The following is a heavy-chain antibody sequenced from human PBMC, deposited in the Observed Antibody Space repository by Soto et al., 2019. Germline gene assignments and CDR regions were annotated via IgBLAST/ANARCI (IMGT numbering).Heavy chain of an antibody. V-gene: IGHV4-39*01. CDR3: ARRRGYCSSTSCFGGYYGMDV. Sequence: TSETLSLTCTVSGGSISSSSYYWGWIRQPPGKGLEWIGSIYYSGSTYYNPSLKSRVTISVDTSKDQFSLKLSSVTAADTAVYYCARRRGYCSSTSCFGGYYGMDVWGQGTTVTVSS. CDR2: IYYSGST. J-gene: IGHJ6*02. CDR1: GGSISSSSYY. D-gene: IGHD2-2*01.